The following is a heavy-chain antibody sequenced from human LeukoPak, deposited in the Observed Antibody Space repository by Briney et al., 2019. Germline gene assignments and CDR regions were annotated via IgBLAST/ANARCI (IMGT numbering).Heavy chain of an antibody. D-gene: IGHD3-22*01. Sequence: GASVKVSCKASGFTFTSSAVQWVRQARGQRLEWIGWIVVGSGNTNYAQKFQERVTMTRDTSTSTVYMELSSLRSEDTAVYYCARDLWLSSGPEVIVYWGQGTLVTVSS. CDR2: IVVGSGNT. CDR1: GFTFTSSA. J-gene: IGHJ4*02. CDR3: ARDLWLSSGPEVIVY. V-gene: IGHV1-58*01.